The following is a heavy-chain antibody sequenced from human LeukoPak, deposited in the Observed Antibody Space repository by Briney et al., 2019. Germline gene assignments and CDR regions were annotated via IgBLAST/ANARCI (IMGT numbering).Heavy chain of an antibody. CDR1: GYTFTSYG. D-gene: IGHD2-2*01. V-gene: IGHV1-18*01. J-gene: IGHJ6*02. Sequence: ASVKVSCKASGYTFTSYGISWVRQAPGQGLEWMGWISAYNGNTNYAQKLQGRVTMTTDTSTSTAYMELRSLRADDTDVYYCAKLFVGPGAMAGYYHHFGKDGWGQGTTVTVSS. CDR3: AKLFVGPGAMAGYYHHFGKDG. CDR2: ISAYNGNT.